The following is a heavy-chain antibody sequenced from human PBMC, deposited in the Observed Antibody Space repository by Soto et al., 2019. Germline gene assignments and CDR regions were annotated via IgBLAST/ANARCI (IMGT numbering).Heavy chain of an antibody. CDR3: AKDRSDYGDYWDYFDY. CDR1: GFTFSSYA. CDR2: ISGSGGST. Sequence: GGSLRLSCAASGFTFSSYAMSWVRQAPGKGLEWVSAISGSGGSTYYADSVKGRFTISRDNSKNTLYLQMNSLRAEDTAVYYCAKDRSDYGDYWDYFDYWGQGSLVTVSS. D-gene: IGHD4-17*01. J-gene: IGHJ4*02. V-gene: IGHV3-23*01.